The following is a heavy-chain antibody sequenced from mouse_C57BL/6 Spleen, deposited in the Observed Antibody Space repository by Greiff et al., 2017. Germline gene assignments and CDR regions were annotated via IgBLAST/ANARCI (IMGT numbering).Heavy chain of an antibody. CDR3: ASAYYYGSSGDYFDY. Sequence: EVQVVESGGGLVKPGGSLKLACAASGFTFSDYGMHWVRQAPEKGLEWVAYISSGSSTIYYADTVKGRFTISRDNATTTLFLQMPSLRSEDTAMYYCASAYYYGSSGDYFDYWGQGTTLTVSS. V-gene: IGHV5-17*01. CDR1: GFTFSDYG. D-gene: IGHD1-1*01. J-gene: IGHJ2*01. CDR2: ISSGSSTI.